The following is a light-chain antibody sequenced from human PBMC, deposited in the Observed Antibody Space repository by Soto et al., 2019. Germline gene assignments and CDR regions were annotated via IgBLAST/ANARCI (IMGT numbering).Light chain of an antibody. CDR3: SSYAGSNNFVV. V-gene: IGLV2-8*01. Sequence: QSVLTQPPSASGSPGQSVTISCTGTSSDVGAYSYVSWYQQHPGKAPKLMIYEVSKRPSGVPDRFSASKSGNTASLTVSGLQAEDEDDYYCSSYAGSNNFVVFGGGTKLTVL. CDR1: SSDVGAYSY. J-gene: IGLJ2*01. CDR2: EVS.